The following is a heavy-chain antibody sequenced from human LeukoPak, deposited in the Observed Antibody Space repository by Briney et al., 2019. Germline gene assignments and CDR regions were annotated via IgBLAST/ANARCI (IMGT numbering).Heavy chain of an antibody. CDR2: ISYDGSNK. V-gene: IGHV3-30*18. Sequence: GRSLRLSCAASGFTFSSYGMHWVRQAPGKGLEWVAVISYDGSNKYYADSVKGRFTISRDNSKNTLYLQMNSLRAEDTAVYYCAKGGIAAAGTEDYGMDVWGQGTTVTVSS. CDR1: GFTFSSYG. CDR3: AKGGIAAAGTEDYGMDV. D-gene: IGHD6-13*01. J-gene: IGHJ6*02.